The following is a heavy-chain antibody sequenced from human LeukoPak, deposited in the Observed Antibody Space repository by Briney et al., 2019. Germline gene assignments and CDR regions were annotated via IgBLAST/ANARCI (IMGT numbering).Heavy chain of an antibody. Sequence: PGGSLRLSCAASGFTVSSNYMSWVRQAPGKGLEWVSVIYSGGSTYYADSVKGRFTISRDNSKNTLYLQMNSLRAEDTAVYYCARDKHSYGYGLGYWGQGTLSPSPQ. D-gene: IGHD5-18*01. V-gene: IGHV3-66*01. CDR2: IYSGGST. CDR3: ARDKHSYGYGLGY. J-gene: IGHJ4*02. CDR1: GFTVSSNY.